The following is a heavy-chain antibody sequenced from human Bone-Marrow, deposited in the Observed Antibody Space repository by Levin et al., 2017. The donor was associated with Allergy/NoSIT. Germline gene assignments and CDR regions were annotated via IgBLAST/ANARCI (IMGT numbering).Heavy chain of an antibody. CDR1: GFTFSAYG. CDR2: IWYDGSNK. V-gene: IGHV3-33*06. J-gene: IGHJ4*02. D-gene: IGHD3-10*01. Sequence: PWGSLRLSCAASGFTFSAYGMHWVRQAPGKGLEWVALIWYDGSNKYYADSVKGRFTISRDNSKNTLYLQMNSLRAEDTAVYYCAKFSTTGYHYGSVGARDSDFWGQGTLVTVSS. CDR3: AKFSTTGYHYGSVGARDSDF.